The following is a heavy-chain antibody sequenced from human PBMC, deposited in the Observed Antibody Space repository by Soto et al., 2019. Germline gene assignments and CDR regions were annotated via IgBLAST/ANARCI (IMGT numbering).Heavy chain of an antibody. Sequence: EVQLLESGGGLVQPGASLRLSCAASGFTFRSYARSWVGQAPGKGLEWVSVISGSDDSTYYAESVKGRFTISRDNSKNTLYLQMNSLRAEDTAVYYSAKRSSSSTFDYWGQATLVTVSS. CDR3: AKRSSSSTFDY. CDR1: GFTFRSYA. J-gene: IGHJ4*02. V-gene: IGHV3-23*01. D-gene: IGHD6-6*01. CDR2: ISGSDDST.